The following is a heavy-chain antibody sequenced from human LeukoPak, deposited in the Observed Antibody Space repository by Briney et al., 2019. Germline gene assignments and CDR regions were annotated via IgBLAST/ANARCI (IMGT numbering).Heavy chain of an antibody. CDR2: ITSGSSHI. V-gene: IGHV3-21*01. D-gene: IGHD3-10*02. CDR3: AELGITMIGGV. Sequence: GGSLRLSCAASGFSFNNYNMNWVRQTPGQGLEWVSSITSGSSHIYYADSVKGRFTISRDNAKNSLYLQMNSLRAEDTAVYYCAELGITMIGGVWGKGTTVTISS. CDR1: GFSFNNYN. J-gene: IGHJ6*04.